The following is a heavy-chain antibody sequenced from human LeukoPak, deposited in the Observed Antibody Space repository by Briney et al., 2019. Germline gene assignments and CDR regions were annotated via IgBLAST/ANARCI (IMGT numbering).Heavy chain of an antibody. CDR3: AREDSSGTYGMDV. V-gene: IGHV3-33*01. D-gene: IGHD6-19*01. Sequence: GGSLRLSCAASGFTFSSYGMHWVRQAPVKGLEWVAVIWYDGSNKYYADSVKGRFTVSRDNSKNTLYLQMNSLRAEDTAVYYCAREDSSGTYGMDVWGQGTTVTVSS. J-gene: IGHJ6*02. CDR1: GFTFSSYG. CDR2: IWYDGSNK.